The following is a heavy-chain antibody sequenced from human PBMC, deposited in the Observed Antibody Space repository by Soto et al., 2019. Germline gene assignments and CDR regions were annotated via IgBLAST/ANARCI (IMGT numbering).Heavy chain of an antibody. Sequence: GGSLRLSCAASGFTFSSYAMSWVRQAPGKGLEWVSAISGSGGSTYYADSVKGRFTISRDNSKNTLYLQMNSLRAEDTAVYYCAKDKRGCTGGSCYRGEQWLVPDYYFDYWGQGTLVTVSS. D-gene: IGHD2-15*01. V-gene: IGHV3-23*01. CDR2: ISGSGGST. CDR3: AKDKRGCTGGSCYRGEQWLVPDYYFDY. J-gene: IGHJ4*02. CDR1: GFTFSSYA.